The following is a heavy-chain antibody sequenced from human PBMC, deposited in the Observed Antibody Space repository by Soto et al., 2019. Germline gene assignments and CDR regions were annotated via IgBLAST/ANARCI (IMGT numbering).Heavy chain of an antibody. CDR1: GGSISSYY. V-gene: IGHV4-59*01. D-gene: IGHD3-22*01. J-gene: IGHJ4*02. Sequence: QVQLQESGPGLVKPSETLSLTCTVSGGSISSYYWSWIRQPPGKGLEWIGYIYHSGSTNYNPSLKNRVTTSVDTSKNQFSLKLTSVTAADTAVYYCARVGYYDSSGYYHFDYWGQGTLVTVSS. CDR3: ARVGYYDSSGYYHFDY. CDR2: IYHSGST.